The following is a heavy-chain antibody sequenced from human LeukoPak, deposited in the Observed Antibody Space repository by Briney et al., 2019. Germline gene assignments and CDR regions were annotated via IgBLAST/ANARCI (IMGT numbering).Heavy chain of an antibody. CDR2: ISSSSSPI. CDR3: ARSGYCTSTSCLNGRGAFDI. Sequence: GGSLRLSCAASGFTFSSYSMNWVRQAPGKGLEWVSYISSSSSPIYYADSVKGRFTISRDNAKNSLYLQMISLRAEDTAVYYCARSGYCTSTSCLNGRGAFDIWGQGTMVTVSS. V-gene: IGHV3-48*04. D-gene: IGHD2-2*01. CDR1: GFTFSSYS. J-gene: IGHJ3*02.